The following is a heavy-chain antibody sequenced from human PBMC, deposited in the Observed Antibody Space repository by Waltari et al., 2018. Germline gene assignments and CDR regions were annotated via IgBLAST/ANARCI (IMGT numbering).Heavy chain of an antibody. CDR1: GYTFTSYD. CDR2: MNPNSGNT. Sequence: QVQLVQSGAEVKKPGASVKVSCKASGYTFTSYDINWVRQAHGQGLEWMGWMNPNSGNTGYAQKFQGRVTMTRNTSISTAYMELSSLRSEDTAVYYCARGGVEYYDFWSGYTQNAFDIWGQGTMVTVSS. CDR3: ARGGVEYYDFWSGYTQNAFDI. V-gene: IGHV1-8*01. D-gene: IGHD3-3*01. J-gene: IGHJ3*02.